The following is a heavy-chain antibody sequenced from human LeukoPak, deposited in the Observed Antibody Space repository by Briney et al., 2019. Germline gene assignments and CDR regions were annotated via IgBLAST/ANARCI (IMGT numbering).Heavy chain of an antibody. Sequence: GGSLRLSCAASGFTFSSYSMNWVRQAPGKGLEWVSYISSSSSTIYYADSVKGRFTISRDNAKNSLYLQMNSLRAEDTAVYYCAVIRAAALYDAFDIWGQGTMVTVSS. J-gene: IGHJ3*02. CDR1: GFTFSSYS. CDR3: AVIRAAALYDAFDI. CDR2: ISSSSSTI. V-gene: IGHV3-48*01. D-gene: IGHD6-13*01.